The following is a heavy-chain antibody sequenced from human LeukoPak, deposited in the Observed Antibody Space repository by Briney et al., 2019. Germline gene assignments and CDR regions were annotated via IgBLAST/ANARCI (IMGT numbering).Heavy chain of an antibody. CDR2: ISGSGGGT. V-gene: IGHV3-23*01. CDR3: AKGVNYFVLEY. D-gene: IGHD3-10*02. CDR1: GFTFSNYA. J-gene: IGHJ4*02. Sequence: GGSLRLSCAASGFTFSNYAMTWVRQAPGKGLEWVSGISGSGGGTYYEDSVKGRFTISRDNSKNTLYLQMNTLRAEDTAVYYCAKGVNYFVLEYWGQGTLVTISS.